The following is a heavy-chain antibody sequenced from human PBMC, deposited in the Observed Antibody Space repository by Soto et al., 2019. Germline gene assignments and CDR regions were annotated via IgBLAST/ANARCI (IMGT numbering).Heavy chain of an antibody. Sequence: EVHLLESGGGLVQPGGSLRLSCAASGFSFNNYAMNWVRQAPGQGLEWVSTISDSGSTYYEDSVKGRFTISRDNSKNTLYLQMKSLRAEDTAVYFYATAVGGHYCTPTSCLSCLHSWGRGTLVTVSS. D-gene: IGHD2-2*01. CDR2: ISDSGST. J-gene: IGHJ4*02. CDR3: ATAVGGHYCTPTSCLSCLHS. V-gene: IGHV3-23*01. CDR1: GFSFNNYA.